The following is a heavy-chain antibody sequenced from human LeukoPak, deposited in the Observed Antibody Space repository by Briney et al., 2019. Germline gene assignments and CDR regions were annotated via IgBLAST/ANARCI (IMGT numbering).Heavy chain of an antibody. D-gene: IGHD6-19*01. CDR1: GGTFSSYA. CDR2: IIPIFGTA. V-gene: IGHV1-69*05. J-gene: IGHJ4*02. Sequence: SVKVSCKASGGTFSSYAISWVRQAPGQGLEWMGRIIPIFGTANYAQKFQGRVTITTDEFTSTAYMELSSLRSEDTAVYYCATADSSGWEGYFDYWGQGTLVTVSS. CDR3: ATADSSGWEGYFDY.